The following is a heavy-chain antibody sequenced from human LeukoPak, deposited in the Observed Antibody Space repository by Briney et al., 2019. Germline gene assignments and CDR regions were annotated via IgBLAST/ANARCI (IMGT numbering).Heavy chain of an antibody. CDR1: GYTFTGYY. J-gene: IGHJ3*02. V-gene: IGHV1-2*02. Sequence: GASVTVSCKPSGYTFTGYYIHWVRQAPGQGLEWMGWINPNSGDTNYAQKLQGRVSMTGDTSISTAYMELSRLRSDDTAVYYCARTLVVINDAFDIWGQGTMVTVSS. CDR2: INPNSGDT. D-gene: IGHD3-22*01. CDR3: ARTLVVINDAFDI.